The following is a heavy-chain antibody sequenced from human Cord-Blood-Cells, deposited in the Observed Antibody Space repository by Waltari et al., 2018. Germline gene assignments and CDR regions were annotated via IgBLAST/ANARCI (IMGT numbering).Heavy chain of an antibody. J-gene: IGHJ3*02. CDR3: AHRGQFTMVQGMDAFDI. V-gene: IGHV2-5*02. D-gene: IGHD3-10*01. Sequence: QITLKESGPTLVKPTQTLTLTCPFSGSSLSPTGAGVGLLRQPPGKALEWLALIYWDDDKRYSPSLKSRLTITKDTSKNQVVLTMTNMDPVDTATYYCAHRGQFTMVQGMDAFDIWGQGTMVTVSS. CDR1: GSSLSPTGAG. CDR2: IYWDDDK.